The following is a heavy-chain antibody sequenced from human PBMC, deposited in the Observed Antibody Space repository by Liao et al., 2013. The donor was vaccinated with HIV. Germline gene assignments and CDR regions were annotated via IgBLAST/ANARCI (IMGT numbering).Heavy chain of an antibody. D-gene: IGHD3-22*01. J-gene: IGHJ6*03. CDR1: GGSFSYYY. V-gene: IGHV4-34*01. CDR3: ARARWGYDTSGLRLYYHYMDV. CDR2: INHSGST. Sequence: QVQLQQWGAGLLKPSETLSLTCAVYGGSFSYYYWSWIRQPPGKGLEWIGEINHSGSTNYNPSLKSRVTISVDTSKNQFSLKLTSVTAADTAVYYCARARWGYDTSGLRLYYHYMDVWGKGTTVTVSS.